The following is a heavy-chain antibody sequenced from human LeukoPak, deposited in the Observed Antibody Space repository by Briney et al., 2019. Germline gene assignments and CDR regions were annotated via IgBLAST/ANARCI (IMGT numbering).Heavy chain of an antibody. CDR3: ARDGLYDFWSGYYTTIEY. J-gene: IGHJ4*02. V-gene: IGHV1-46*03. CDR2: ISPSGGST. CDR1: GYTFTRYY. D-gene: IGHD3-3*01. Sequence: PGASVKVSRKASGYTFTRYYMHWVRQAPGQGLEWMGMISPSGGSTSYAQKFQGRVTMTRDTATSTVYMKLSSLRSEDTAVYYCARDGLYDFWSGYYTTIEYWGQGTLVTVSS.